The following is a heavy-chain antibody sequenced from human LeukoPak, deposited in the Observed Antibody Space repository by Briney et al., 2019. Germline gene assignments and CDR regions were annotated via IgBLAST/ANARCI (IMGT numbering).Heavy chain of an antibody. CDR1: GFTFSSYS. CDR3: ARQRFTMRAYAGNWFDP. V-gene: IGHV3-48*01. D-gene: IGHD3-10*01. CDR2: ISSSSSTI. Sequence: PGGSLRLSCAASGFTFSSYSMNWVRQAPGKGLEWVSYISSSSSTIYYADSVKGRFTISRDNAKNSLYLQMNSLRAEDTAVYYCARQRFTMRAYAGNWFDPWGQGTLVTVSS. J-gene: IGHJ5*02.